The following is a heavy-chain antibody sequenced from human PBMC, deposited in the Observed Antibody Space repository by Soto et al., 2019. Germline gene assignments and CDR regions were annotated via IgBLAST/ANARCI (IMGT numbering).Heavy chain of an antibody. Sequence: QVQLVESGGGVVQPGRSLRLSCAASGFTFSSYAMHWVRQAPGKGLEWVAVISYDGSNKYYADSVKGRFTISRDNSKNTPYLQMNSLRAEDTAVYYCARDRGSYSFDYWGQGTLVTVSS. CDR1: GFTFSSYA. CDR3: ARDRGSYSFDY. CDR2: ISYDGSNK. V-gene: IGHV3-30-3*01. D-gene: IGHD1-26*01. J-gene: IGHJ4*02.